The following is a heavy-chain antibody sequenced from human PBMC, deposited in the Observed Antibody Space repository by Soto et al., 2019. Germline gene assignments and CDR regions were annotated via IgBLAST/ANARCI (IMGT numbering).Heavy chain of an antibody. D-gene: IGHD3-10*01. J-gene: IGHJ4*02. CDR2: IYWDDAK. CDR3: AHKDSGSRAIDY. CDR1: GFSLSTSGVG. V-gene: IGHV2-5*02. Sequence: QITLKESGPTLVKPTQTLTLTCTFSGFSLSTSGVGVGWIRQPPGKALEWLAVIYWDDAKTYSPSLKSRLTITKDTSKNQVVLTMTNMDPVDTATYYCAHKDSGSRAIDYWGQGTLVTVSS.